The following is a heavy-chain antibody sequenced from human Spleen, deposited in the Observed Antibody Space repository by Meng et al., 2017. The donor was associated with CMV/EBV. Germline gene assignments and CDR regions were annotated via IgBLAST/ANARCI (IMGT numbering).Heavy chain of an antibody. V-gene: IGHV3-7*01. D-gene: IGHD2-2*02. CDR3: ARDAEVAPAALRTFYYYAMDV. CDR1: GFTFSTYW. Sequence: GESLKISCAASGFTFSTYWMSWVRQSPGKGLEWVANIGQDGTEKYYVDSVKGRFTISRDNAKNSLYLQMNSLRAEDTAVYYCARDAEVAPAALRTFYYYAMDVWGQGSTVTVSS. CDR2: IGQDGTEK. J-gene: IGHJ6*02.